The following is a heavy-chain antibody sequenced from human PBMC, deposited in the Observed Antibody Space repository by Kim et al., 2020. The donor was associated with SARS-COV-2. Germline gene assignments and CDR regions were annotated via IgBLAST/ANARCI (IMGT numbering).Heavy chain of an antibody. V-gene: IGHV3-73*01. D-gene: IGHD3-22*01. CDR2: IRSKANSYAS. Sequence: GGSLRLSCAASGFTFSDSAMHWVRQASGKGLEWVGRIRSKANSYASAYAASVKGRFTITRDDSKNTAYLQMNSLKTEATAVYYCTTTYYYDSSGYPGGDYWGQGTLVTVSS. CDR1: GFTFSDSA. J-gene: IGHJ4*02. CDR3: TTTYYYDSSGYPGGDY.